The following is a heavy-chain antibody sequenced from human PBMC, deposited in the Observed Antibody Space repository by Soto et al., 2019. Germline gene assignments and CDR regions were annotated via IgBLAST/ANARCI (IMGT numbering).Heavy chain of an antibody. CDR1: GGTFSSYA. CDR3: ARDGVGDCSSCSWSLADFDI. V-gene: IGHV1-69*13. Sequence: RASVKVSCKASGGTFSSYAISWVRQAPLQRLEWIGGIIPIFGTANYAQKFQRRVTITADESTGIAYMDLSILRSEDTPVYYCARDGVGDCSSCSWSLADFDIWGQGTLVTVSS. CDR2: IIPIFGTA. D-gene: IGHD2-2*01. J-gene: IGHJ3*02.